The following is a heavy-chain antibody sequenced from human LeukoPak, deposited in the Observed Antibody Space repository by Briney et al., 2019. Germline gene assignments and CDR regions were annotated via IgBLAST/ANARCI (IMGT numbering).Heavy chain of an antibody. Sequence: TGGSLRLSCAASGFTFSSYAMSWVRQAPGKGLEWVANIKQDGSEKYYVDSVKGRFTISRDNAQKSLYLQMSSLRAEDTAVYYCATIVVVSSSLEDYWGQGTLVTVSS. CDR1: GFTFSSYA. D-gene: IGHD3-22*01. J-gene: IGHJ4*02. V-gene: IGHV3-7*03. CDR2: IKQDGSEK. CDR3: ATIVVVSSSLEDY.